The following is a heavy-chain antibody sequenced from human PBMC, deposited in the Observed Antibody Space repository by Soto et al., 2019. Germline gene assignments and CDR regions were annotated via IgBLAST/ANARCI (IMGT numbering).Heavy chain of an antibody. V-gene: IGHV3-33*01. CDR1: GFTFSSYG. Sequence: PGGSLRLSCAASGFTFSSYGMHWVRQAPGKGLEWVAVIWYDGSNKYYADSVKGRFTISRDNSKNTLYLQMNSLRAEDTAVYYCARSGSSGPTWCHWSGYYYYGMAVWGQGNTVTGSS. CDR3: ARSGSSGPTWCHWSGYYYYGMAV. CDR2: IWYDGSNK. D-gene: IGHD3-22*01. J-gene: IGHJ6*02.